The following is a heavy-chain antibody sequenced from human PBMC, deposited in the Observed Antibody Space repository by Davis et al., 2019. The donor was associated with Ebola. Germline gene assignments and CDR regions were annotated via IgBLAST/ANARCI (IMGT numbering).Heavy chain of an antibody. CDR3: ARDRSRVDTAMVTYYYGMDV. CDR1: GYTFTGYY. CDR2: INPNSCGP. J-gene: IGHJ6*02. D-gene: IGHD5-18*01. V-gene: IGHV1-2*04. Sequence: AASVKVSCKASGYTFTGYYMHWVRQAPGQGLEWTGWINPNSCGPNYAQKFQGWVTMTRDTSISTAYMELSRLRSDDTAVYYCARDRSRVDTAMVTYYYGMDVWGQGTTVTVSS.